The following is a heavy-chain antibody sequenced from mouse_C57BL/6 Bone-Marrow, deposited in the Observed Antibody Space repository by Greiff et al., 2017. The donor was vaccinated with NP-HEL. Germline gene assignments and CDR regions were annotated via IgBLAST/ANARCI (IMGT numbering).Heavy chain of an antibody. CDR3: ARAWLPFAY. D-gene: IGHD2-2*01. CDR2: ISSGSSTI. CDR1: GFTFSDYG. V-gene: IGHV5-17*01. J-gene: IGHJ3*01. Sequence: EVQVVESGGGLVKPGGSLKLSCAASGFTFSDYGMHWVRQAPEKGLEWVAYISSGSSTIYYADTVKGRFTISRDNAKNTLFLQMTSLMSEDTAMYYCARAWLPFAYWGQGTLVTVSA.